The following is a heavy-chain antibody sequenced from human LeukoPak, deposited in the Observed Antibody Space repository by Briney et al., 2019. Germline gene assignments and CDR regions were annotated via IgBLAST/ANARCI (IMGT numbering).Heavy chain of an antibody. V-gene: IGHV1-18*01. CDR1: GYTFTSYG. Sequence: ASVKVSCKASGYTFTSYGISWVRQAPGQGLEWMAWISAYNGNTNYAQKLQGRVTMTTDTSTSTAYMELRSLRSNDTAVYYCARDSLLRGYDFWSGYYTLMFDYWGQGTLVTVSS. J-gene: IGHJ4*02. D-gene: IGHD3-3*01. CDR3: ARDSLLRGYDFWSGYYTLMFDY. CDR2: ISAYNGNT.